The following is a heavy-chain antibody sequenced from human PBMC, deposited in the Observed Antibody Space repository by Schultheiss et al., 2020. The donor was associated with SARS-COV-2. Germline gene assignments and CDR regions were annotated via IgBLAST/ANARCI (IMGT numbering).Heavy chain of an antibody. CDR3: SRGVYDILTGQYYFDY. Sequence: GGSLRLSCAASGFMFGDDAMSWVRQAPGKGLEWVGFIRSKSYGGTTESAASVKGRFTISRDDSKSIAYLQMNSLITEDTALYYCSRGVYDILTGQYYFDYWGQGTLVTVSS. V-gene: IGHV3-49*04. CDR1: GFMFGDDA. D-gene: IGHD3-9*01. J-gene: IGHJ4*02. CDR2: IRSKSYGGTT.